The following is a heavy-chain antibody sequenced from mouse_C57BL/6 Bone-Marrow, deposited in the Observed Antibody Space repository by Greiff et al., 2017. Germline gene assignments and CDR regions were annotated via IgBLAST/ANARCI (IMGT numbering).Heavy chain of an antibody. V-gene: IGHV5-16*01. CDR1: GFTFSDYY. D-gene: IGHD3-1*01. J-gene: IGHJ2*01. Sequence: EVQRVESEGGLVQPGSSMKLSCTASGFTFSDYYMAWVRQVPEKGLEWVANINYDGSSTYYLDSLKSRFIISRDNAKNILYLQMSSLKSEDTATYYCARDRRGFFDYWGQGTTLTVSS. CDR3: ARDRRGFFDY. CDR2: INYDGSST.